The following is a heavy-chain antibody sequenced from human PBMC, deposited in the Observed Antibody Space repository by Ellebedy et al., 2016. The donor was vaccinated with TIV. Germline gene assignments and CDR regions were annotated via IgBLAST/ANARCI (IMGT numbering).Heavy chain of an antibody. J-gene: IGHJ4*02. CDR2: IYYSGST. Sequence: SETLSLXXTVSGGSISSGGYYWSWIRQHPGKGLEWIGYIYYSGSTYYNPSLKSRVTISVDTSKNQFSLKLSSVTAADTAVYYCARGGGSGGPGWVDYWGQGTLVTVSS. D-gene: IGHD6-19*01. CDR3: ARGGGSGGPGWVDY. CDR1: GGSISSGGYY. V-gene: IGHV4-31*03.